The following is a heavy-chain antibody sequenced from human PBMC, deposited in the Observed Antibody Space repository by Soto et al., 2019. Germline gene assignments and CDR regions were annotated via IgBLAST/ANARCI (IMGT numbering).Heavy chain of an antibody. D-gene: IGHD1-1*01. CDR3: GGGLFGKMPTTENFFDH. CDR1: GGTFSSYA. J-gene: IGHJ4*02. Sequence: QVQLVQSGAEVKKPGSSVKVSCKASGGTFSSYAISWVRQAPGQGLEWMGGIIPIFGTANYAQKFQGRVTITADESTSTANRELSGLRFEDRAVYYWGGGLFGKMPTTENFFDHGGQGTLVTVSS. CDR2: IIPIFGTA. V-gene: IGHV1-69*12.